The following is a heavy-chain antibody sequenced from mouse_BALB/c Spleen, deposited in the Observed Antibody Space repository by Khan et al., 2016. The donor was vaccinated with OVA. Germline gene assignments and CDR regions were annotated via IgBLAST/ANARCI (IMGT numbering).Heavy chain of an antibody. CDR2: INPSTGYT. Sequence: QVQLQQPGAELAKPGASVKMSCKASGYTFINYWILWVKQRPGQGLEWIGYINPSTGYTEYNQNFNDKATLTAHKSYSTAYMQRSSLTSEDSAVYDCARRGLRWDFDYWGQGTTLTVSS. CDR3: ARRGLRWDFDY. V-gene: IGHV1-7*01. CDR1: GYTFINYW. J-gene: IGHJ2*01. D-gene: IGHD1-1*01.